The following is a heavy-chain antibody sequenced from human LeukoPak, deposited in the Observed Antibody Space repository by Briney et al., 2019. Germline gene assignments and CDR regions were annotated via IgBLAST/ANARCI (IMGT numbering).Heavy chain of an antibody. V-gene: IGHV3-23*01. CDR3: AKGSARRWFWYFDY. J-gene: IGHJ4*02. CDR1: GFTFSSYG. CDR2: ISGSGGST. Sequence: GGSLRLSCAASGFTFSSYGMSWVRQAPGKGLEWVSVISGSGGSTSYADSVKGRFTISRDNSKNMLYLQMNSLRAEDTAVYYCAKGSARRWFWYFDYWGQGTLVTVSS. D-gene: IGHD4-23*01.